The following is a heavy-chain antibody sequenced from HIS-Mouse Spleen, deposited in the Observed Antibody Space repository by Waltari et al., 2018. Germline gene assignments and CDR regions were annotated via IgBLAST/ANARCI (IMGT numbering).Heavy chain of an antibody. CDR1: GFTFIRSA. V-gene: IGHV3-23*01. J-gene: IGHJ4*02. Sequence: EVQLLESGGGLVHPWGSLRPSCSASGFTFIRSAMRGVRQAPGKGLGWVSAISGSGGSTYYADSVKGRFTISRDNSKNTLYLQMNSLRAEDTAVYYCAQNYYGSGSYYYWGQGTLVTVSS. CDR3: AQNYYGSGSYYY. D-gene: IGHD3-10*01. CDR2: ISGSGGST.